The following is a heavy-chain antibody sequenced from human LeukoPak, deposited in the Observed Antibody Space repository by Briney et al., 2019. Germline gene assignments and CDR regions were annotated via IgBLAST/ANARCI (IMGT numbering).Heavy chain of an antibody. Sequence: PSETLSLTCTVSGGSFSSHYWSWIRQPPGKGLEWIGYIYYSGSTNYNPSLKSRVTISVDTSKNQFSLKLSSVTAADTAVYYCAREYSGSSGDYYYMDVWGKGTTVTVSS. CDR1: GGSFSSHY. CDR2: IYYSGST. CDR3: AREYSGSSGDYYYMDV. D-gene: IGHD1-26*01. V-gene: IGHV4-59*11. J-gene: IGHJ6*03.